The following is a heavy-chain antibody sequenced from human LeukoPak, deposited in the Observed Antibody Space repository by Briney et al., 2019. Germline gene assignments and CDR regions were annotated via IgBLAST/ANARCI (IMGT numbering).Heavy chain of an antibody. J-gene: IGHJ4*02. CDR2: ISGSGAST. V-gene: IGHV3-23*01. D-gene: IGHD6-19*01. Sequence: GGSLRLSCAASGFTFSSYAMTWVRQAPGKGLEWVSDISGSGASTYYADSVKGRFTVSRDNSKNTLYLQMNSLRSEDTAVYYCAKSSGWPYNFDYWGQGTLVTLPS. CDR3: AKSSGWPYNFDY. CDR1: GFTFSSYA.